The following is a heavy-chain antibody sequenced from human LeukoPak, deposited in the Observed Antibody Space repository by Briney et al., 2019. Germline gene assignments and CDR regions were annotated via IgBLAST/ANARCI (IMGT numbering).Heavy chain of an antibody. D-gene: IGHD6-13*01. CDR1: GYTFTSYG. V-gene: IGHV1-18*01. J-gene: IGHJ4*02. CDR3: ARVPGIAAAAPQDY. Sequence: ASVNVSCKASGYTFTSYGIIWVRQAPGQGLEWMGWISAYNGNTNYAQKLQGRVTMTTDTSTSTAYMELRSLRSDDTAVYYCARVPGIAAAAPQDYWGQGTLVTVSS. CDR2: ISAYNGNT.